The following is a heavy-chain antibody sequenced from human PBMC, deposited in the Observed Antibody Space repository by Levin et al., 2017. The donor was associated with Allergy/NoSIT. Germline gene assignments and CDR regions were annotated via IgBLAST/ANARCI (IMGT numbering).Heavy chain of an antibody. V-gene: IGHV3-21*01. CDR2: ISSDGNYI. CDR1: GFTFSTCS. CDR3: ARDLSLNYFDSRGYYAFDY. J-gene: IGHJ4*02. D-gene: IGHD3-22*01. Sequence: GGSLRLSCAASGFTFSTCSMNWVRQAPGKGLEWVASISSDGNYIHYADSLKGRFTISRDNAKNSLYLHMNSLRAEDTAVYYCARDLSLNYFDSRGYYAFDYWGQGTLVTVSS.